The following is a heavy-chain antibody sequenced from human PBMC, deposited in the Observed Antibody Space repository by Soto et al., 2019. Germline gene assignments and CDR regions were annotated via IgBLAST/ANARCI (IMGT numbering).Heavy chain of an antibody. CDR2: IYHGGTT. J-gene: IGHJ4*01. D-gene: IGHD2-15*01. CDR3: AMVHVMVVGGSTFDC. V-gene: IGHV4-38-2*02. CDR1: VYSISSGSY. Sequence: SETLSLTCTVSVYSISSGSYWAWIRQPPGKGPEWIASIYHGGTTFYNPSLKSRITISVDTSNNQFSLKLTSVTAADTAVYYCAMVHVMVVGGSTFDCCCHGTRGTVSS.